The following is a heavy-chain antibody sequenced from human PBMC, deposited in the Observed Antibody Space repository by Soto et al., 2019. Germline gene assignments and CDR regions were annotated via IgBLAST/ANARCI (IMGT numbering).Heavy chain of an antibody. D-gene: IGHD3-10*01. CDR2: ISGSGGST. J-gene: IGHJ6*02. CDR3: ATGRGLYYYYGMDV. Sequence: EVQLLESGGGLVQPGGSLRLSCAASGFTFSSYAMSWVRQAPGKGLEWVSAISGSGGSTYYADSVKGRFTISRDNCKNTLYLQRNSLRAEDTAVYYCATGRGLYYYYGMDVWCQGTTVTVSS. V-gene: IGHV3-23*01. CDR1: GFTFSSYA.